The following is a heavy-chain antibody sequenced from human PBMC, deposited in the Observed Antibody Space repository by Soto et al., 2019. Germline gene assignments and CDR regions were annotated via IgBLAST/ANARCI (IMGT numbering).Heavy chain of an antibody. D-gene: IGHD2-15*01. J-gene: IGHJ4*02. CDR1: GFSVSSTY. CDR3: ARHPPTNSWPAALDY. CDR2: LYVGGTT. Sequence: EVQLVETGGGLIQPGGSLTLSCAASGFSVSSTYMSWVRQAPGKGLQWVSVLYVGGTTYYANSVKGRFTISRDNSRNTLYLHLDSLTTEDTAVYYCARHPPTNSWPAALDYWGQGALFTVSS. V-gene: IGHV3-53*02.